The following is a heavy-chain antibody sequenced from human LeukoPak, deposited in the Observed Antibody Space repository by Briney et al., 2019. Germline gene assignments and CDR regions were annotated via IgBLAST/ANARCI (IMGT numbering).Heavy chain of an antibody. CDR1: GFTFTDYS. D-gene: IGHD2-2*01. CDR2: ISGSAATT. CDR3: AKNGKYQRLGSWCDS. J-gene: IGHJ5*01. Sequence: PGGSLRLSCAASGFTFTDYSMKWVRQAPGKGLERVSAISGSAATTYYADSVKGRFTISRDNSKNTLYVQMDSLRGDDTAVYYCAKNGKYQRLGSWCDSCGQGTLVTVSS. V-gene: IGHV3-23*01.